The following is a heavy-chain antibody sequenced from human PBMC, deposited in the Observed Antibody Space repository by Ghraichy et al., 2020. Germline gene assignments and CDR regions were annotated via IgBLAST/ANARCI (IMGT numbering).Heavy chain of an antibody. CDR2: IKQDGSEK. Sequence: GGSLRLSCAASGFTFSSYWMSWVRQAPGKGLEWVANIKQDGSEKYYVDSVKGRFTISRDNAKNSLYLQMNSLRAEDTAVYYCARATYDSSGSFDYWGQGTLVTVSS. CDR3: ARATYDSSGSFDY. D-gene: IGHD3-22*01. CDR1: GFTFSSYW. V-gene: IGHV3-7*01. J-gene: IGHJ4*02.